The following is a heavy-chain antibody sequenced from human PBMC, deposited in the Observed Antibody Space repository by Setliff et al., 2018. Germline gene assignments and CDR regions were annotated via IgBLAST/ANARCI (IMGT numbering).Heavy chain of an antibody. CDR3: ARDKGYDSSGYYFYYYYYMDV. D-gene: IGHD3-22*01. CDR1: GYTFTDYA. CDR2: INPGNGNT. V-gene: IGHV1-3*01. Sequence: APVKVSCKASGYTFTDYAMHWVRQAPGQRLEWMGWINPGNGNTTYSQKFQGRVTITRYTSASTAYRELSSLRSEDTAVYYCARDKGYDSSGYYFYYYYYMDVWGKGTTVTV. J-gene: IGHJ6*03.